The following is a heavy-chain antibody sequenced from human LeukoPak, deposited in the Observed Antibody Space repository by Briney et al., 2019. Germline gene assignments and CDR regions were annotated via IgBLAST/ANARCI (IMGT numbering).Heavy chain of an antibody. J-gene: IGHJ4*02. Sequence: SETLSLTCTVSGGSISSSTHYWGWIRQPPGKGLEWIGYIYYSGSTNYNPSLKSRVTISVDTSKNQFSLKLSSVTAADTAVYYCARSQEQLVHNYWGQGTLVTVSS. CDR3: ARSQEQLVHNY. CDR2: IYYSGST. D-gene: IGHD6-13*01. V-gene: IGHV4-61*05. CDR1: GGSISSSTHY.